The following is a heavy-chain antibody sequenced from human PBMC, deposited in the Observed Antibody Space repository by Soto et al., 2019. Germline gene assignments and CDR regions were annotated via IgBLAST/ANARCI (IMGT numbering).Heavy chain of an antibody. D-gene: IGHD3-9*01. Sequence: SETLSLTCTVSGDSISPYYWSWIRQPPGKGLEWIGYIFYTGFTNYNPSLKSRLTISLDTSKNQFSLSLSSVTAADSAVYFCARQFRYFGNFDVWGQGTLVTVSS. V-gene: IGHV4-59*08. CDR2: IFYTGFT. CDR1: GDSISPYY. J-gene: IGHJ4*02. CDR3: ARQFRYFGNFDV.